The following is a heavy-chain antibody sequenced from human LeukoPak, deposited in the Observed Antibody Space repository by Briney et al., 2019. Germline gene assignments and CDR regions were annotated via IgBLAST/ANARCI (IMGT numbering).Heavy chain of an antibody. CDR3: ARSVMMYASTYFLHY. CDR1: GFNFSNFG. V-gene: IGHV3-30*02. J-gene: IGHJ4*02. D-gene: IGHD2-8*01. Sequence: GGSLRLSCAASGFNFSNFGIHWVRQAPGKGLEWVAFMRYDATKKYYADSVKGRFTISRDNSKNTVFLQINSLRPDDTSVYYCARSVMMYASTYFLHYWGQGTLVTVSS. CDR2: MRYDATKK.